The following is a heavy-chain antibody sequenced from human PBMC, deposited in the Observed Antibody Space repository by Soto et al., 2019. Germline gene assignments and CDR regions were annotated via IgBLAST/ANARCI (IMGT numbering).Heavy chain of an antibody. V-gene: IGHV1-18*01. CDR1: GYTFTSYG. D-gene: IGHD3-3*01. CDR2: ISAYYGNT. CDR3: ARIVTRFWSGYTGNWFDP. J-gene: IGHJ5*02. Sequence: ASVKVSCKASGYTFTSYGISWVRQAPGQGLEWMGWISAYYGNTNYAQKLQGRVTMTTDTSTSTAYMELRSLRSDDTAVYYCARIVTRFWSGYTGNWFDPWGQGTLVTVSS.